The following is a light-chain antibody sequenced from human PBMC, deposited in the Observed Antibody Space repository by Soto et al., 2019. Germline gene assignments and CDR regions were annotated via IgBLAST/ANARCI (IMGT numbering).Light chain of an antibody. Sequence: EIVLTQSPATLSLSPGERATLSCRASQSVSSYLAWYQQKPGQAPRLLIYDASNSATDIPARFTGSGSGTDFTLTISSLEPEDFAVYYCQQRSNWPAFTFGPGTKVDIK. J-gene: IGKJ3*01. V-gene: IGKV3-11*01. CDR1: QSVSSY. CDR2: DAS. CDR3: QQRSNWPAFT.